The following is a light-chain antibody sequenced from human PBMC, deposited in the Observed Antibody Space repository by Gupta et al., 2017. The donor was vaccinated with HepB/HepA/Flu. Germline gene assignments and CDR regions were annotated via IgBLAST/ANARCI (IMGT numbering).Light chain of an antibody. CDR3: AAYAGDYE. CDR2: DVT. CDR1: RAHIGAYNY. J-gene: IGLJ2*01. Sequence: SALTQPRSVSGSPGQSVTISCTGTRAHIGAYNYVSWYQHHPGKAPKPMIFDVTQRPSRVPVGFSGATSGNTSSLTLPGGEAEDEDIYFGAAYAGDYEFGGGTELTVL. V-gene: IGLV2-11*01.